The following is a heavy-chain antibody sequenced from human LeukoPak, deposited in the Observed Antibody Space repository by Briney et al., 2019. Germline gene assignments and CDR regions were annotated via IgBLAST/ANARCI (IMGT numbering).Heavy chain of an antibody. D-gene: IGHD1-1*01. CDR1: GYTFTSYD. V-gene: IGHV1-8*01. J-gene: IGHJ4*02. CDR3: ARKKTGPRGGTREYYFYH. CDR2: MNPNSGNT. Sequence: ASVKVSCKASGYTFTSYDINWVRQATGQGLEWMGWMNPNSGNTDYALKFQGRVTMTRNTSISTAYMELSSLRSDDTAVYYCARKKTGPRGGTREYYFYHWGQGTLVTVSS.